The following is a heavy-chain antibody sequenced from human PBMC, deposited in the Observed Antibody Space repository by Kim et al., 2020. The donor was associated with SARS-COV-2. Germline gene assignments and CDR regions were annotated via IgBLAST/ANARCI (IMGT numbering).Heavy chain of an antibody. J-gene: IGHJ4*02. V-gene: IGHV4-4*07. D-gene: IGHD6-19*01. Sequence: PSLKSSVTLSVDTSKKQFSLKLSSVTAADTAVYYCAREEAYNNGWRYSDYWGQGILVTVSS. CDR3: AREEAYNNGWRYSDY.